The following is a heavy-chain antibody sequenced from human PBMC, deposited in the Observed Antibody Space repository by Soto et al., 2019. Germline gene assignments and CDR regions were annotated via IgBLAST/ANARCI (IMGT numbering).Heavy chain of an antibody. CDR3: ARAVFGSGSFYYYYGMDV. CDR2: IYYSGST. Sequence: PSETLSLTCTVSGGSISSYHWSWIRQPPGKGLEWIGYIYYSGSTNYNPSLKSRVTISVDTSKNQFSLKLSSVTAAGTAVYYCARAVFGSGSFYYYYGMDVWGQGTTVTVSS. J-gene: IGHJ6*02. D-gene: IGHD3-10*01. V-gene: IGHV4-59*01. CDR1: GGSISSYH.